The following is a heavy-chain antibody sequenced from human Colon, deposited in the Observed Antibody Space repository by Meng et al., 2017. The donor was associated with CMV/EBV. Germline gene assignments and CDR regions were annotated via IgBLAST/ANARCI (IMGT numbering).Heavy chain of an antibody. V-gene: IGHV1-18*01. Sequence: ASVKVSCKASGYTFTSYGISWVRQAPGQGLEWMGWISAYNGNTNYAQKLQGRVTMTTDTSTSTAYMELRSLSSDDTAVYYCARGGGSGRNYYYYGMDVWGQGTTVTVSS. D-gene: IGHD3-10*01. CDR3: ARGGGSGRNYYYYGMDV. J-gene: IGHJ6*02. CDR2: ISAYNGNT. CDR1: GYTFTSYG.